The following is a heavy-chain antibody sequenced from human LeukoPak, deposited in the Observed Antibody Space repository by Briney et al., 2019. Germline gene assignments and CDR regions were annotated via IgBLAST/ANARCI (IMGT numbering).Heavy chain of an antibody. J-gene: IGHJ4*02. CDR1: GITFSSFG. Sequence: GGSLRLSCAASGITFSSFGMHWARQAPGKGLEWLAIISYDGNNKYYADSVKGRYTISRDNSKNTVYLQRNSLRAEDTAVYYCAKDRYYYGSGTYPLDYWGQGTLVTVSS. V-gene: IGHV3-30*18. D-gene: IGHD3-10*01. CDR2: ISYDGNNK. CDR3: AKDRYYYGSGTYPLDY.